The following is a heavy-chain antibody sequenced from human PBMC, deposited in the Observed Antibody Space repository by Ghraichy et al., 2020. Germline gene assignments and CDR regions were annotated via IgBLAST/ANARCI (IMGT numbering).Heavy chain of an antibody. D-gene: IGHD6-13*01. CDR3: AKGIAAGTSTVSYFYNGMDV. J-gene: IGHJ6*02. V-gene: IGHV3-23*01. CDR1: GFTFSSYA. Sequence: GGSLRLSCAASGFTFSSYAMSWVRQAPGKGREWVSGISGTGDRAYYADSVKGRFTISRDNPKNTLYLQMNYLRADDTAAYYCAKGIAAGTSTVSYFYNGMDVWGQGTTVTVSS. CDR2: ISGTGDRA.